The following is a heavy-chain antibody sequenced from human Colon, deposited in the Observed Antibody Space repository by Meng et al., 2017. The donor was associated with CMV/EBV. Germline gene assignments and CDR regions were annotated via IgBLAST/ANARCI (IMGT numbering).Heavy chain of an antibody. CDR1: GFTFSSYW. CDR2: RKQDGSEK. CDR3: ARDLVSYSSGWYSY. D-gene: IGHD6-19*01. Sequence: GESLKISCAASGFTFSSYWMSWVRQAPGKGLEWVANRKQDGSEKYYVDDVKGRFTSSRDNDENYLYLQMNRLRAEDTAVYYCARDLVSYSSGWYSYWGQGTLVTVSS. J-gene: IGHJ4*02. V-gene: IGHV3-7*01.